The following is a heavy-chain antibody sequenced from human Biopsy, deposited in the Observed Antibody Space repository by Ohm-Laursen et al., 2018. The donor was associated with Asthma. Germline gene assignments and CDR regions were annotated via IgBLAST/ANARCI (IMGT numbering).Heavy chain of an antibody. V-gene: IGHV1-3*04. CDR1: GYNFISFA. CDR3: AITYYDFLTGQVKDVFGV. CDR2: VNTGNGDT. D-gene: IGHD3-9*01. J-gene: IGHJ3*01. Sequence: SVKVSCKASGYNFISFAIHWVRQAPGQRLEWIGWVNTGNGDTKYSQKFQGRVTITRDTSASTAYMELRSLRSEDTATYYCAITYYDFLTGQVKDVFGVWGQGTMVTVSS.